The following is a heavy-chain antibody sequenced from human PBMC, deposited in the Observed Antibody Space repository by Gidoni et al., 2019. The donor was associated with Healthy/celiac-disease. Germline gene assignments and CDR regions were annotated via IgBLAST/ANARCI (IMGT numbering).Heavy chain of an antibody. Sequence: QVQLQESGPGLVKPSETLSLTCAVSGYSISSGYYWGWIRQPPGKGLEWIGSIYHSGSTYYNPSLKSRVTISVDTSKNQFSLKLSSVTAADTAVYYCASMTRLPAEFDYWGQGTLVTVSS. J-gene: IGHJ4*02. D-gene: IGHD3-16*01. CDR3: ASMTRLPAEFDY. V-gene: IGHV4-38-2*01. CDR1: GYSISSGYY. CDR2: IYHSGST.